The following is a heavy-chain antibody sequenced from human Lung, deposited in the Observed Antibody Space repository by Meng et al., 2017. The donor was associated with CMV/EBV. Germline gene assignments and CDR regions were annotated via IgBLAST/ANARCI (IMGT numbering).Heavy chain of an antibody. D-gene: IGHD2-8*01. V-gene: IGHV1-2*02. CDR1: GYTFSGYF. CDR3: ARVLVMMYVHHYNIMDV. CDR2: INPKSGGT. Sequence: SVXVSXXASGYTFSGYFMYWVRQAPGQGLEWMGWINPKSGGTNYAQRFQGRVTMTRDTSTGTAYMELTRLISDDTAVYYCARVLVMMYVHHYNIMDVWGQGXTVTVSS. J-gene: IGHJ6*02.